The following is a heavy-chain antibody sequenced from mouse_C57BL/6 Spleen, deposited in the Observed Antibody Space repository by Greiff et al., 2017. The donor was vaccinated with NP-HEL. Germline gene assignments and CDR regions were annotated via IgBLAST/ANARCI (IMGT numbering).Heavy chain of an antibody. CDR1: GYTFTSYW. J-gene: IGHJ4*01. CDR2: IDPSDSYT. V-gene: IGHV1-50*01. CDR3: ARDGLLPMDY. D-gene: IGHD2-3*01. Sequence: QVQLKQSGAELVKPGASVKLSCKASGYTFTSYWMQWVKQRPGQGLEWIGEIDPSDSYTNYNQKFKGKATLTVDTSSSTAYMQLSSLTSEDSAVYYCARDGLLPMDYWGQGTSVTVSS.